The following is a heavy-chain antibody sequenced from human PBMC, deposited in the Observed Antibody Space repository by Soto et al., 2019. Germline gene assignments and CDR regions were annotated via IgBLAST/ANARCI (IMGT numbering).Heavy chain of an antibody. V-gene: IGHV3-15*01. CDR1: GFTFSNAW. D-gene: IGHD6-19*01. Sequence: GGSLRLSCAASGFTFSNAWMSWVRQGPGKGLEWVGLIKSKTYGETTDYSAPVKGRFTISRDDSKNTLYLQLNSLKNEDTAVYYCIHGSGRYDYWGQGTLVTVS. CDR2: IKSKTYGETT. J-gene: IGHJ4*02. CDR3: IHGSGRYDY.